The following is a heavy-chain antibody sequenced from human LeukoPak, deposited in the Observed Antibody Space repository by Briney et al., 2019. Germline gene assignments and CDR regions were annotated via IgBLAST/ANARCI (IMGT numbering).Heavy chain of an antibody. J-gene: IGHJ6*03. CDR3: ARVLPRRSGWYGDYYYYLNV. CDR1: GGSFSGYY. Sequence: PSETLSLTCAVYGGSFSGYYWSWIRQPPGKGLEWIGEINHSGSTNYNPAPKSRVTISVDTSKNQFSLKLSSVTAADTAVYYCARVLPRRSGWYGDYYYYLNVWGKGTTVTVSS. CDR2: INHSGST. D-gene: IGHD6-19*01. V-gene: IGHV4-34*01.